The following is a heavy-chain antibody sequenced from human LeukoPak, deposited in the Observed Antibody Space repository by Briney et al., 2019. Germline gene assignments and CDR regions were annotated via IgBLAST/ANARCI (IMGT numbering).Heavy chain of an antibody. Sequence: SETLSLTYTVSGGSISSSSYYWGWIRQPPGKGLEWIGSIYYSGSTYYNPSLKSRVTISVDTSKNQFSLKLSSVTAADTAVYYCARDPGPVSDSYMTTADYWGQGTLVTVSS. CDR1: GGSISSSSYY. CDR2: IYYSGST. V-gene: IGHV4-39*07. J-gene: IGHJ4*02. D-gene: IGHD1-1*01. CDR3: ARDPGPVSDSYMTTADY.